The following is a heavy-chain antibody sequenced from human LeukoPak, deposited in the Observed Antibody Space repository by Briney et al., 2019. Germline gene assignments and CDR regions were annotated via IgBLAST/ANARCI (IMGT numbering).Heavy chain of an antibody. CDR1: GFIFSSHW. Sequence: GGSLRLSCAASGFIFSSHWMSWVRQAPGKGLEWVANINQDGSEKYYVGSVKGRFTVSRDNAKNSLYLQMNSLRAEDTAVYYCARVTPRGWGLDYWGQGTLVTVSS. CDR2: INQDGSEK. V-gene: IGHV3-7*01. D-gene: IGHD2-21*01. CDR3: ARVTPRGWGLDY. J-gene: IGHJ4*02.